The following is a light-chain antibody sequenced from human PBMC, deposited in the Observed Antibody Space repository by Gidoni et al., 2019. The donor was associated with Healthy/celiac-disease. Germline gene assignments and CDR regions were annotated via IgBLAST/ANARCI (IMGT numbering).Light chain of an antibody. Sequence: EIVLTQSPASLSLSPGERATLSCRPSQSVSSYLAWYQQKPGQAPRLLIYDASNSPTGIPARFSGSGSGTDFTLTISSLEPEDFAVYYCQQRSNWPPNFGGGTKVEIK. CDR2: DAS. V-gene: IGKV3-11*01. CDR1: QSVSSY. J-gene: IGKJ4*01. CDR3: QQRSNWPPN.